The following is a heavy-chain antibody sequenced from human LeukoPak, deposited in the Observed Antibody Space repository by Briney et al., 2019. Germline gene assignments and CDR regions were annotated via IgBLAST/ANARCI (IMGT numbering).Heavy chain of an antibody. CDR3: ARVTTIFGVDMYYFDY. CDR1: GGSISSNY. D-gene: IGHD3-3*01. J-gene: IGHJ4*02. V-gene: IGHV4-59*01. CDR2: VYSSGST. Sequence: PSETLSLTCTVSGGSISSNYWTWVRQPPGKGLEWIGYVYSSGSTSYNPSLTSRVTISIAASKHQFSLKLSSVTAADTAVYYCARVTTIFGVDMYYFDYWGQGTLVTVSS.